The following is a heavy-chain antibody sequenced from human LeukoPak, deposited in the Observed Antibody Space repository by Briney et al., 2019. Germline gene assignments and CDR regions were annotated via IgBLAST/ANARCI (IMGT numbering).Heavy chain of an antibody. Sequence: ASVKVSCKTSGYTFTDYYIHWVRQAPGQGLEWMGWINTKTGRTSSARKFQGRVTMTRDPSITTVYMDMAWLTSDDTAIYFCARAVFIDAGPYLIAPWGPETLVTVSS. J-gene: IGHJ5*02. D-gene: IGHD2-15*01. CDR1: GYTFTDYY. CDR2: INTKTGRT. V-gene: IGHV1-2*02. CDR3: ARAVFIDAGPYLIAP.